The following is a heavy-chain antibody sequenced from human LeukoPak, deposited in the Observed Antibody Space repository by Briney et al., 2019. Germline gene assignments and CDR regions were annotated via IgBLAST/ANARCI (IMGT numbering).Heavy chain of an antibody. CDR1: GFTFSSYW. J-gene: IGHJ4*02. CDR2: IKQDGSEK. V-gene: IGHV3-7*01. Sequence: PGGSLRLSCAASGFTFSSYWMSWVRQAPGKGLEWVANIKQDGSEKYYVDSVNGRFTISRDNAKNSLFLIMNSLRAEDTAVYYCASPFETYYYDSSGYYAFGYWGQGTLVTVSS. D-gene: IGHD3-22*01. CDR3: ASPFETYYYDSSGYYAFGY.